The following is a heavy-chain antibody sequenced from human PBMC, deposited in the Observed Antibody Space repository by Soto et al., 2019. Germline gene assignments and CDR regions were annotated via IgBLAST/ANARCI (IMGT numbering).Heavy chain of an antibody. Sequence: QVQLVQSGAEVKKPGASVKVSCKESGYTFTSYYMHWVRQAPGQGLEWMGIINPSGGSTSYAQKFQGRVTMTRDTSTSTVDMELSRLRSEDTAVYDCAREGFDRDVYNGQYFDYWGQGTLVTVSS. CDR1: GYTFTSYY. V-gene: IGHV1-46*01. CDR2: INPSGGST. D-gene: IGHD1-1*01. CDR3: AREGFDRDVYNGQYFDY. J-gene: IGHJ4*02.